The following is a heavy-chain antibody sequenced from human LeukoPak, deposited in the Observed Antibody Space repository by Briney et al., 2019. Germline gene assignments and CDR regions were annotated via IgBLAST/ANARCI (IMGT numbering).Heavy chain of an antibody. J-gene: IGHJ4*02. V-gene: IGHV3-21*01. CDR3: AREWSGFGELPDY. CDR1: GFTFSFYT. Sequence: GGSLRLSCAASGFTFSFYTMNWVRQAPGKGLEWVSSITTDSSYIYYADSVKGRFTISRDNAKNTLYLQMNSLRVEDTAVYYCAREWSGFGELPDYWGQGTLVTVSS. CDR2: ITTDSSYI. D-gene: IGHD3-10*01.